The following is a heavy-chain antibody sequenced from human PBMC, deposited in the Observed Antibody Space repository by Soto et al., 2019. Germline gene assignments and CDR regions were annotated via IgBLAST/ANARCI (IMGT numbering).Heavy chain of an antibody. D-gene: IGHD2-15*01. Sequence: GGSLRLSCAASVFTFSSYAMSWVRQAPGKGLEWVSTISGGGGGTYYADSVKGRFTISRDNSKNTLFLQMYSLRAEDTAVYYCAKVTVAGYCSGGSCYPDYWGQGTLVTVSS. V-gene: IGHV3-23*01. CDR2: ISGGGGGT. CDR1: VFTFSSYA. J-gene: IGHJ4*01. CDR3: AKVTVAGYCSGGSCYPDY.